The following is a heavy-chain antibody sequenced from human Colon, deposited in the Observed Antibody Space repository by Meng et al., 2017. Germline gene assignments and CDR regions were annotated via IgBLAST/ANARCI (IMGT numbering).Heavy chain of an antibody. CDR1: GGYLSSDTYY. J-gene: IGHJ5*02. D-gene: IGHD1-1*01. CDR2: INHSGST. Sequence: QLPEPGPGLVKPSQNLSLTCTVSGGYLSSDTYYWTWIRQDPGKGLEWIGIINHSGSTYYNPSLKSRVTMSLDTSKQQFSLKLISVTAADTAVYFCARGLNEGGLAHNWFDPWGQGTLVTVSS. V-gene: IGHV4-31*03. CDR3: ARGLNEGGLAHNWFDP.